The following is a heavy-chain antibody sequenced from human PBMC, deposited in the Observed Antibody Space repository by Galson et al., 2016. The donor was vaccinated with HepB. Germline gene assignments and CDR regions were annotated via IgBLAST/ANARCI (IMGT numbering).Heavy chain of an antibody. J-gene: IGHJ6*04. CDR2: IFSGGAT. V-gene: IGHV3-23*01. Sequence: SLRLSCAASGFTFKDYAMHWVRQAPGKGLECVATIFSGGATYYADPVKGRFTISRDDSNNILYLDMTGLTAGDTALYYCARDAHPQYYFHHGMDVWGSGTTVIVSA. D-gene: IGHD2/OR15-2a*01. CDR3: ARDAHPQYYFHHGMDV. CDR1: GFTFKDYA.